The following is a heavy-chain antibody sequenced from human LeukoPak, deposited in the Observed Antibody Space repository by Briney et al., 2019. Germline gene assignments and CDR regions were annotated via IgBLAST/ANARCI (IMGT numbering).Heavy chain of an antibody. Sequence: GGSLRLSCAVSGFTFSSYWMNWVRQAPGKGLEWVASIKQDGGEKSYVDSVKGRFTISRDNAKNSLYLLMSSLRAEDTAVYYCARDGTAAGLYFDLWGQGTLVTVSS. CDR2: IKQDGGEK. D-gene: IGHD6-13*01. CDR3: ARDGTAAGLYFDL. V-gene: IGHV3-7*01. CDR1: GFTFSSYW. J-gene: IGHJ4*01.